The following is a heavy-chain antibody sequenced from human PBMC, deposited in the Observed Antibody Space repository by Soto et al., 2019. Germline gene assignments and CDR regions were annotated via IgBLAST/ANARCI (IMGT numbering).Heavy chain of an antibody. CDR1: GGSISSTKHH. Sequence: QLQLQESGPGLVKPSETLSLTCTVSGGSISSTKHHWGWIRQSPERGLEWIGTLFYTGTTYYNPSHTNRATMTVDTSTIQSSLIMTSLTAADTAVYYCVRQRDHCDGASCYPPEYCGPGALVTIAS. V-gene: IGHV4-39*01. CDR2: LFYTGTT. CDR3: VRQRDHCDGASCYPPEY. D-gene: IGHD2-15*01. J-gene: IGHJ4*02.